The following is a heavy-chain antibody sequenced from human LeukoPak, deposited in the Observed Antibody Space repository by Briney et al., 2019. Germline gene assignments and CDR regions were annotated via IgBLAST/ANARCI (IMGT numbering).Heavy chain of an antibody. D-gene: IGHD3-10*01. CDR3: ARDQSYYGSGSYYKPLNWFDP. CDR1: GGSISSSSYY. CDR2: IYYSGSI. Sequence: SETLSLTCTVSGGSISSSSYYWGWIRQPPGKGLEWIGSIYYSGSIYHSPSLKSRVTISVDTSKNQFSLKLSSVTAADTAVYYCARDQSYYGSGSYYKPLNWFDPWGQGTLVTVSS. V-gene: IGHV4-39*07. J-gene: IGHJ5*02.